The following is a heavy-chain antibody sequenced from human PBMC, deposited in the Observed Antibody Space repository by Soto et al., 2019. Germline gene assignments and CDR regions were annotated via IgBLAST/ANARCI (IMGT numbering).Heavy chain of an antibody. CDR3: ARVGIASGDCCYIDY. D-gene: IGHD2-21*02. CDR2: INHSGST. CDR1: GGSFSGYY. V-gene: IGHV4-34*01. J-gene: IGHJ4*02. Sequence: PSETLSLTCAVYGGSFSGYYWSWIRQPPGKGLEWIGEINHSGSTNYNPSLKSRVTISVDTSKNQFSLKLSSVTAADTAVYYCARVGIASGDCCYIDYWGQGTLVTVSS.